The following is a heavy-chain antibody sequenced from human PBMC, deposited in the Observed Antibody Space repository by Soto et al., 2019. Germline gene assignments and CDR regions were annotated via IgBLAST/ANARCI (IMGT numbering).Heavy chain of an antibody. Sequence: GASVKVSCKASGYTFTSYYMHWVRQAPGQGLEWMGRIIPIRGRANYAQKFQGRVTITSDKSTSTAYMELSSLRSEDTAVYYCAREWHSSGWYYFDYWGQGTLVTLSS. CDR3: AREWHSSGWYYFDY. J-gene: IGHJ4*02. CDR1: GYTFTSYY. CDR2: IIPIRGRA. D-gene: IGHD6-19*01. V-gene: IGHV1-46*01.